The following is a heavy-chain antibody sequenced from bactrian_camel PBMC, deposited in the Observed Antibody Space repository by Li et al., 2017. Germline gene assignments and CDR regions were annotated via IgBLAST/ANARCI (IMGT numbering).Heavy chain of an antibody. CDR1: ELIDGYD. CDR2: IQSDERVP. Sequence: HVQLVESGGDLVQPGGSLRLSCVASELIDGYDMCWVRRAPGKDLEWVSGIQSDERVPLYADSVKGRFTISKDNAKNTVYLQLNSLKTEDMAMYYCAKAFTGSYDMDYWGKGTQVTVS. V-gene: IGHV3S6*01. D-gene: IGHD5*01. J-gene: IGHJ7*01.